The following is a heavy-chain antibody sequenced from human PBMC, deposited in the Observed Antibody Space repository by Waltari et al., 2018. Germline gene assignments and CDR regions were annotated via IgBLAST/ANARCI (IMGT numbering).Heavy chain of an antibody. CDR1: GYTFTDYY. J-gene: IGHJ4*02. Sequence: QVQVVQSGPEVEKPGASVKVTGKASGYTFTDYYIHWVRQAPGQGLEWMGWINPNSGGTNYAQRFQGRVTMTRDTSIRTAYMELSRLRSDDTAVYYCARGRQGFYWGQGTLVTVSS. V-gene: IGHV1-2*02. CDR3: ARGRQGFY. CDR2: INPNSGGT.